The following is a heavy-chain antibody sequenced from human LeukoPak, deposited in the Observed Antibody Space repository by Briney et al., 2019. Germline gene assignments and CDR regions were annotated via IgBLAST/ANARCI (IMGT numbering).Heavy chain of an antibody. CDR3: ARSSMTTVTIDY. J-gene: IGHJ4*02. CDR2: ISWNSGSI. Sequence: GRSLRLSCAASGFTFDDYAMHWVRQAPGKGLEWVSGISWNSGSIGYADSVKGRFTISRDNAKNSLYLQMNSLRAEDTAVYYCARSSMTTVTIDYWGQGTLVTVSS. CDR1: GFTFDDYA. D-gene: IGHD4-11*01. V-gene: IGHV3-9*01.